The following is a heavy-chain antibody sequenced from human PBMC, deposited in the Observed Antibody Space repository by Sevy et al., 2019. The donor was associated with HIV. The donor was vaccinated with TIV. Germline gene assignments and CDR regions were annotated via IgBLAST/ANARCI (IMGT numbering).Heavy chain of an antibody. J-gene: IGHJ4*02. D-gene: IGHD3-10*01. CDR1: GGSMSSGSYY. Sequence: SENLSLTCIVSGGSMSSGSYYWGWIRQPPGKGLEWIGSVDYSGNRYHKPSLMSRLTTSVDTPKNQFSRNVTSVTAAVTAIYYCARLLRGIPWYGGIDKWGQGTLVTVSS. CDR2: VDYSGNR. CDR3: ARLLRGIPWYGGIDK. V-gene: IGHV4-39*01.